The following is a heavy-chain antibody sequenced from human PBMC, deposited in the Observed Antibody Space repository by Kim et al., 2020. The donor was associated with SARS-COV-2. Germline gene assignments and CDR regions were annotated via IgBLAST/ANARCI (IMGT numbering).Heavy chain of an antibody. CDR3: AKRIGKVVDTRQFNFDS. CDR2: ISNSADAT. V-gene: IGHV3-23*01. D-gene: IGHD3-22*01. CDR1: GFTFSSFC. Sequence: GGSLRLSCAASGFTFSSFCMSWVRQAPGKGLEWVAAISNSADATNYADSVKGRFTISRDSAKNTLFLQMNSLRADDTAVYYCAKRIGKVVDTRQFNFDSWGKGTLVTVSS. J-gene: IGHJ4*02.